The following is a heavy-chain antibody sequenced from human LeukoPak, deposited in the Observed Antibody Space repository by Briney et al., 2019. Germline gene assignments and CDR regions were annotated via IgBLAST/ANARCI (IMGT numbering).Heavy chain of an antibody. D-gene: IGHD3-22*01. V-gene: IGHV4-34*01. J-gene: IGHJ1*01. CDR1: GGSFSGYY. CDR3: ARVEGYYDSSGYHTGYFQH. CDR2: TNHSGST. Sequence: SETLSLTCAVYGGSFSGYYWSWIRQPPGKGLEWIGETNHSGSTNYNPSLKSRVTISVDTSKNQFSLKLSSVTAADTAVYYCARVEGYYDSSGYHTGYFQHWGQGTLVTVSS.